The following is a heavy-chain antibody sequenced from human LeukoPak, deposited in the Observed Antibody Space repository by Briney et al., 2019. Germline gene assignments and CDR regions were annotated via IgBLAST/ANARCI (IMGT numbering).Heavy chain of an antibody. CDR3: AKDTGASGWSEYFQH. Sequence: GGSLRLSCAASGFTFSSYAMSWVRQAPGKGLEWVSGISGSGGSTYYADSVKGRFTISRDNSKNTLYLQMNSLRAEDTAVYYCAKDTGASGWSEYFQHWGQGTLVTVSS. CDR2: ISGSGGST. D-gene: IGHD6-19*01. V-gene: IGHV3-23*01. J-gene: IGHJ1*01. CDR1: GFTFSSYA.